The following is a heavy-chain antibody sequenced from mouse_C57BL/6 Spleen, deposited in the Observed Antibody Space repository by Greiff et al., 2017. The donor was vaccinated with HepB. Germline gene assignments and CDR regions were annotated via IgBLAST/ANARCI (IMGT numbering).Heavy chain of an antibody. V-gene: IGHV3-6*01. Sequence: ESGPGLVKPSQSLSLTCSVTGYSITSGYYWNWIRQFPGNKLEWMGYISYDGSNNYNPSLKNRISITRDTSKNQFFLKLNSVTTEDTATYYCAREELYYYGSSYGYFDVWGTGTTVTVSS. D-gene: IGHD1-1*01. CDR1: GYSITSGYY. CDR3: AREELYYYGSSYGYFDV. J-gene: IGHJ1*03. CDR2: ISYDGSN.